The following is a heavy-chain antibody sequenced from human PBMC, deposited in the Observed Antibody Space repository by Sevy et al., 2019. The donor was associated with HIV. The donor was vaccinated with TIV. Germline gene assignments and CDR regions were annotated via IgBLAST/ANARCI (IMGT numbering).Heavy chain of an antibody. CDR2: IYHSGST. Sequence: SETLSLTCAVSGGSINSSNWWSWVRQPPGKGLEWIGEIYHSGSTNYNPSLKSRVTISVDKSKNQFSLKLSSVTAADTAVYYCARRESSSWYYWYFDLWGRGTLVTVSS. CDR1: GGSINSSNW. D-gene: IGHD6-13*01. CDR3: ARRESSSWYYWYFDL. J-gene: IGHJ2*01. V-gene: IGHV4-4*02.